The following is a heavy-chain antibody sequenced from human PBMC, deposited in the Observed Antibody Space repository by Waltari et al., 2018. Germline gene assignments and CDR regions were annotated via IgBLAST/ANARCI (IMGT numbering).Heavy chain of an antibody. CDR3: AKDGNSSWYRDAFDI. CDR1: GYTFTGYY. CDR2: INPNSGGT. V-gene: IGHV1-2*02. Sequence: QVQLVQSGAEVKKPGASVKVSCKASGYTFTGYYMHWVRQAPGQGLEWMGWINPNSGGTNYAQKFQGRVTMTRDTSISTAYMELSRLRSDDTAVYYCAKDGNSSWYRDAFDIWGQGTMVTVSS. D-gene: IGHD6-13*01. J-gene: IGHJ3*02.